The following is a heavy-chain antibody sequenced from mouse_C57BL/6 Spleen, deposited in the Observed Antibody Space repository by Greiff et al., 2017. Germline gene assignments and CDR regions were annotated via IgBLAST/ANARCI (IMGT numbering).Heavy chain of an antibody. J-gene: IGHJ2*01. Sequence: VQLQQSGAELVKPGASVKLSCKASGYTFTSYWMQWVKQRPGQGLEWIGEIDPSDSYTNYNQKFKGKATLTVDTSSSTAYMQLSSLTSEDSAVYYCARTGALYYFDYWGQGTTLTVSS. CDR1: GYTFTSYW. CDR2: IDPSDSYT. V-gene: IGHV1-50*01. CDR3: ARTGALYYFDY. D-gene: IGHD3-1*01.